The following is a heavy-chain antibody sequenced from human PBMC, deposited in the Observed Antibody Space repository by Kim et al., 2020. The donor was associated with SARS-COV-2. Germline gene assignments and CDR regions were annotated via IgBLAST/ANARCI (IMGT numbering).Heavy chain of an antibody. CDR1: GGSFSGYL. CDR2: VNHSGVT. J-gene: IGHJ2*01. V-gene: IGHV4-34*01. CDR3: ARAKSTAWPSYWYFDL. Sequence: SETLSLTCAIHGGSFSGYLWSWIRQPPGKGLEWIGEVNHSGVTTYNPSLKSRVTISVDKSRNQLSLNLSSVTAADRAVYFCARAKSTAWPSYWYFDLWGCGTLVTVSS.